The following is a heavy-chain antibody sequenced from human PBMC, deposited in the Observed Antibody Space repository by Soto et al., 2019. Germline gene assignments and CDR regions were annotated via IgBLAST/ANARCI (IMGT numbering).Heavy chain of an antibody. Sequence: SVKVSCKASGGTFSSYATSWVRQAPGQGLEWMGGIIPIFGTANYAQKFQGRVTITADESTSTAYMELSSLRSEDTAVYYCARADIVVVPAAIAYYYYGMDVWGQGTTVTVSS. J-gene: IGHJ6*02. V-gene: IGHV1-69*13. CDR3: ARADIVVVPAAIAYYYYGMDV. D-gene: IGHD2-2*02. CDR2: IIPIFGTA. CDR1: GGTFSSYA.